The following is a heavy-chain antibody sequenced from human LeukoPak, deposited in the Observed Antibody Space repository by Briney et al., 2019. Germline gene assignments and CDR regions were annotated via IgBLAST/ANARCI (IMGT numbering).Heavy chain of an antibody. V-gene: IGHV3-23*01. Sequence: GGSLRLSCAGSGFTFSSYSMHWVRQAPGKGLEWVSAISGSGGSTYYADSVKGRFTISRDNSKNTLYLQMNSLRAEDTAVYYCAKGYSSSWYTRPDFDYWGQGTLVTVSS. D-gene: IGHD6-13*01. J-gene: IGHJ4*02. CDR1: GFTFSSYS. CDR2: ISGSGGST. CDR3: AKGYSSSWYTRPDFDY.